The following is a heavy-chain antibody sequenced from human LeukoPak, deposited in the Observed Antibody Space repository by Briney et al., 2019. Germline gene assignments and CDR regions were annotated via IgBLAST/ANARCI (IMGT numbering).Heavy chain of an antibody. D-gene: IGHD5-24*01. J-gene: IGHJ4*02. CDR1: GFTFSDYA. CDR2: ISYNGVNK. CDR3: ARAKDGTNILDY. V-gene: IGHV3-30-3*01. Sequence: PGRSLTLSCAASGFTFSDYAMHWVRQAPGKGLEWVTLISYNGVNKYYPDSVKGRFTISRDNSKNTLYLQMDSLRAEDTAVYYCARAKDGTNILDYWGQGTLVTVSS.